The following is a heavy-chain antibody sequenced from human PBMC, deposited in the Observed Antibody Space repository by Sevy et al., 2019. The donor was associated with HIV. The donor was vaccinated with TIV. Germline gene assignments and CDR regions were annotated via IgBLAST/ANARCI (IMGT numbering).Heavy chain of an antibody. CDR1: GAPISSSNW. D-gene: IGHD3-3*01. Sequence: SETLSLTCAVSGAPISSSNWWSWVRQPPGKGLEWIGEIYHSGSTNYNPSLKSRVTISVDKSKNQFSLKLSSVTAADTAVYYCAREFREGITIFGVVNGYGMDVWGQGTTVTVSS. CDR2: IYHSGST. J-gene: IGHJ6*02. CDR3: AREFREGITIFGVVNGYGMDV. V-gene: IGHV4-4*02.